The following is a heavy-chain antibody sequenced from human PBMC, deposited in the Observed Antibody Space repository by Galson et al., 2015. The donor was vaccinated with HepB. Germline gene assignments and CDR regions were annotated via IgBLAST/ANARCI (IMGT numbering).Heavy chain of an antibody. V-gene: IGHV3-30*04. D-gene: IGHD3-9*01. CDR2: ISYDGSNK. CDR1: GFTFSSYA. J-gene: IGHJ4*02. Sequence: SLRLSCAASGFTFSSYAMHWVRQAPGKGLEWVAVISYDGSNKYYADSVKGRFTISRDNSKNTLYLQMNSLRAEDTAAYYCARGKYYDILTGYYQTLDYWGQGTLVTVSS. CDR3: ARGKYYDILTGYYQTLDY.